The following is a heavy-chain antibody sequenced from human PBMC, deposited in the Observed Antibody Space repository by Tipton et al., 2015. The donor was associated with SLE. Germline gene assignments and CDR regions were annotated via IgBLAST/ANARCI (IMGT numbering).Heavy chain of an antibody. CDR2: IYLSGNT. V-gene: IGHV4-4*07. D-gene: IGHD3-16*02. CDR3: ARFVQGHPPYAFDI. Sequence: GLVKPSETLSLTCTVSGGSIRSDYWSWIRQPAGKGLEWIGRIYLSGNTDYNPSLKSRVTMSVDTSKSQFHLRLSSVTAADTALYYCARFVQGHPPYAFDIWGQGTMVTVSS. CDR1: GGSIRSDY. J-gene: IGHJ3*02.